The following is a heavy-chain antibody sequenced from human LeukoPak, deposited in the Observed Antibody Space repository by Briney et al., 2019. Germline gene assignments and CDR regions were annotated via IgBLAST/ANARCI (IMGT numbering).Heavy chain of an antibody. CDR1: GFTVSSSY. CDR3: ARAPWYYDSSGAID. CDR2: IYSGGSA. V-gene: IGHV3-53*01. Sequence: GGSLRLSCAASGFTVSSSYMSWVRQAPGKGLEWVSVIYSGGSAYYADSVKGRFTISRDNAKNSLYLQMNSLRAEDTAVYYCARAPWYYDSSGAIDWGQGTLVTVSS. J-gene: IGHJ4*02. D-gene: IGHD3-22*01.